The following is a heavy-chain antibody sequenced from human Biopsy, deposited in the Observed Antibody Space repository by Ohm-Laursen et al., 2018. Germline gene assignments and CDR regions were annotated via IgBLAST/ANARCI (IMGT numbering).Heavy chain of an antibody. Sequence: SLRLSCTASGFTFSYYAMSWVRQAPGKGLEWVSTISGSGGSTYYADSVKDRFTISRDNSNNAVFLQMNSLRAEDTAVYYCARGRGGLAPLDDWGPGTLVTVSS. J-gene: IGHJ4*02. CDR3: ARGRGGLAPLDD. CDR1: GFTFSYYA. CDR2: ISGSGGST. V-gene: IGHV3-23*01.